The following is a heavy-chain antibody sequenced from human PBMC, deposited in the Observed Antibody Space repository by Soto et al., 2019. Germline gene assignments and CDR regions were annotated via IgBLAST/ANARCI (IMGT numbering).Heavy chain of an antibody. D-gene: IGHD6-13*01. CDR3: ARVREKALSSSWYFDY. J-gene: IGHJ4*02. Sequence: GASVKVSCKASGYTSTNYGMHWVRQAPGQRLEWMGWISAYSGNTNYSQKLQGRVTMTTDTSTSTAYMELRSLRSDDTAVYYCARVREKALSSSWYFDYWGQGTLVTVSS. CDR2: ISAYSGNT. V-gene: IGHV1-18*01. CDR1: GYTSTNYG.